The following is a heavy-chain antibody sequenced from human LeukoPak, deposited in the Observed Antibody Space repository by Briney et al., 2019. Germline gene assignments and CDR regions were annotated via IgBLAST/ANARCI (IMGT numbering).Heavy chain of an antibody. CDR2: IYHSGST. V-gene: IGHV4-30-2*01. J-gene: IGHJ4*02. CDR1: GGSISSGGYS. CDR3: ARDRYGDHTYFDY. D-gene: IGHD4-17*01. Sequence: PSQTLSLTCAVSGGSISSGGYSWSWIRQPPGKGLEWIGYIYHSGSTYYNPSLKSRVTISVDRSKNQFSLKLSSVTAADTAVYYCARDRYGDHTYFDYWGQGTLVTVSS.